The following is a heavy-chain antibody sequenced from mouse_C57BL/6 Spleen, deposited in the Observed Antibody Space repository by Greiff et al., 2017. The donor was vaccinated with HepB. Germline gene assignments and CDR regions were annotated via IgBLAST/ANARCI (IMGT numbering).Heavy chain of an antibody. CDR2: INPNNGGT. D-gene: IGHD1-1*01. J-gene: IGHJ3*01. CDR3: ARNDYGSSRFAY. CDR1: GYTFTDYN. V-gene: IGHV1-18*01. Sequence: VQLKESGPELVKPGASVKIPCKASGYTFTDYNMDWVKQSHGKSLEWIGDINPNNGGTIYNQKFKGKATLTVDKSSSTAYMELRSLTSEDTAVYYCARNDYGSSRFAYWGQGTLVTVSA.